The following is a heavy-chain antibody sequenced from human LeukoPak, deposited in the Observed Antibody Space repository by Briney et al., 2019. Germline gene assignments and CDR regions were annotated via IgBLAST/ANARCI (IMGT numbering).Heavy chain of an antibody. V-gene: IGHV3-23*01. Sequence: GGSLRLSCAASGFTFSSYAMSWVRQAPGKGLEWVSAISGSGGSTYYADSVKGRFTISRDNSKNTLYLQMNSLRAEDTAVYYCAKDTLDMIAATETADYWGQGTLVTVSS. CDR3: AKDTLDMIAATETADY. J-gene: IGHJ4*02. CDR1: GFTFSSYA. CDR2: ISGSGGST. D-gene: IGHD6-13*01.